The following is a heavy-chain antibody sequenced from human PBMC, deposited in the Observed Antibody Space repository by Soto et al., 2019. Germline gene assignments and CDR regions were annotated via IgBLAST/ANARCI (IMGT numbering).Heavy chain of an antibody. D-gene: IGHD6-13*01. CDR2: VRSKANNYAT. J-gene: IGHJ4*02. Sequence: PGGSLRLSCAASGFTFSGSAMHWVRQASGKGLEWIGRVRSKANNYATLYAASVEGRFTISRDDSKNTAYLQMNSLKTEDTAVYYCTRLSYTNSWLLDYWGQGTRVTVSS. V-gene: IGHV3-73*01. CDR1: GFTFSGSA. CDR3: TRLSYTNSWLLDY.